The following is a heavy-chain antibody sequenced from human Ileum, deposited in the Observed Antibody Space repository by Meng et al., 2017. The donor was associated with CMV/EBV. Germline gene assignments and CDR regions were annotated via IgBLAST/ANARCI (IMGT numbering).Heavy chain of an antibody. Sequence: SETLSLTCSVSGGSLTSFYWSWIRRSPGGGLEWIGYIEDSGYTNYNPSLKSRVTLSKDTSKTQFSLKLSSVTAADTAMYYCAGDSRSSSNWYGGAIDVWGQGILVTVSS. CDR2: IEDSGYT. D-gene: IGHD6-13*01. CDR3: AGDSRSSSNWYGGAIDV. J-gene: IGHJ4*02. CDR1: GGSLTSFY. V-gene: IGHV4-59*01.